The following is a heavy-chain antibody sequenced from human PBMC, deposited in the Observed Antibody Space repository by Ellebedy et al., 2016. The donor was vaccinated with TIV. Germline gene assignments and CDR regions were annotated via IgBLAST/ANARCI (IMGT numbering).Heavy chain of an antibody. Sequence: SVKVSXXASGGTFSSYAISWVRQAPGQGLEWMGGIIPIFGTANYAQKFQGRVTITADKSTSTVYMELSSLRSEDTAVYYCASVVVVAYGMDVWGQGTTVTVSS. CDR2: IIPIFGTA. V-gene: IGHV1-69*06. CDR3: ASVVVVAYGMDV. D-gene: IGHD2-15*01. CDR1: GGTFSSYA. J-gene: IGHJ6*02.